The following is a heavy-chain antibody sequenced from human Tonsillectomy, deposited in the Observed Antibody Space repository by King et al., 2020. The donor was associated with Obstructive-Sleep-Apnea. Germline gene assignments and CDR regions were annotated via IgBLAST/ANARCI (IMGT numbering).Heavy chain of an antibody. J-gene: IGHJ4*02. CDR2: MNPNSGNT. Sequence: QGQLVQSGAEVKKPGASVKGSCKASGYTFTSYDINWVRQATGQGLECVGWMNPNSGNTGSAQKFQGRVTMTRNTSISTAYMELSSLRSEDTAGYYCASRGYSYDMYYFDFWGQGTLVTVSS. D-gene: IGHD5-18*01. V-gene: IGHV1-8*01. CDR1: GYTFTSYD. CDR3: ASRGYSYDMYYFDF.